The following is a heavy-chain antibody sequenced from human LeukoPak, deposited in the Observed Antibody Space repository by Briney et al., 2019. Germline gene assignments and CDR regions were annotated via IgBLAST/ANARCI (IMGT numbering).Heavy chain of an antibody. V-gene: IGHV3-7*01. J-gene: IGHJ4*02. CDR1: GFTFNGYW. CDR2: IKQDGSEK. D-gene: IGHD3-22*01. CDR3: ARAGENTAHYSDNS. Sequence: GGSLRLSCAAPGFTFNGYWMNWVRQAPGKGLGWVANIKQDGSEKYYVDSVKGRFSLSRDNAKNSVYLQMTRLRVDDTAVYYCARAGENTAHYSDNSWGQGTLVTVSS.